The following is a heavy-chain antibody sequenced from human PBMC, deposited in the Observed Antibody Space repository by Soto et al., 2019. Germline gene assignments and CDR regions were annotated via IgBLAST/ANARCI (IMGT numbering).Heavy chain of an antibody. CDR1: GFTFSSYG. CDR3: AKEVWGAADY. CDR2: ISYDGSNK. D-gene: IGHD1-20*01. Sequence: QVQLVESGGGVVQPGRSLRLSCAASGFTFSSYGMHWVRQAPGKGLEWVAVISYDGSNKYYADSVKGRFTISRDNSKNTLYLQMNSLRAEDTAVYYCAKEVWGAADYWGQGTLVNVSS. J-gene: IGHJ4*02. V-gene: IGHV3-30*18.